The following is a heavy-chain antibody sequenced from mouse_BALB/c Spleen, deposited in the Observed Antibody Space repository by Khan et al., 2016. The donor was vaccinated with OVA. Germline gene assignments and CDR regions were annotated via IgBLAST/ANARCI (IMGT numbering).Heavy chain of an antibody. J-gene: IGHJ2*01. CDR1: GYTFTDYV. V-gene: IGHV1-77*01. CDR3: ARSGYCILVY. CDR2: IFPGSGGT. Sequence: QVQLQQSGPELVKPGSSMKMSCKASGYTFTDYVLNWVKQRTGQGLEWIGEIFPGSGGTYYNEKFKGKATLTADKTSNTGNMKLSSLTAEDSAFSFCARSGYCILVYWCQGTTLTVSS. D-gene: IGHD2-3*01.